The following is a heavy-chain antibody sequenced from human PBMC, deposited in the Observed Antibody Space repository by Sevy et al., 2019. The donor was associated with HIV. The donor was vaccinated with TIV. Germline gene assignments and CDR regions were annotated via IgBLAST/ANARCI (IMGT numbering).Heavy chain of an antibody. CDR2: INPNSGDK. CDR3: ARDVFRYSDGDYCYAMDL. J-gene: IGHJ6*02. V-gene: IGHV1-2*06. CDR1: GYTFTRYY. D-gene: IGHD3-9*01. Sequence: ASVKVSCKASGYTFTRYYLHWVRQAHAQGREWMGRINPNSGDKNYAQNFRGRVTMTRDTSISTAFMELTRLTSDDAAVYYCARDVFRYSDGDYCYAMDLWGQGTTVTVSS.